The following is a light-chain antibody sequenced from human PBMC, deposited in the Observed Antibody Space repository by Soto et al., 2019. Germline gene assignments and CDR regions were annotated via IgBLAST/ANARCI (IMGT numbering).Light chain of an antibody. V-gene: IGKV3-20*01. CDR3: QQYGSSPIT. Sequence: ESLLTHSPGTLSLSPGERATLSCRARQSVSSSTYLAWYQQKPGQAPRLLIYDASSRATGIPDRFSGSGSGTGFTLTISRLEPEDFALYYCQQYGSSPITFGQGTRVEIK. J-gene: IGKJ5*01. CDR2: DAS. CDR1: QSVSSSTY.